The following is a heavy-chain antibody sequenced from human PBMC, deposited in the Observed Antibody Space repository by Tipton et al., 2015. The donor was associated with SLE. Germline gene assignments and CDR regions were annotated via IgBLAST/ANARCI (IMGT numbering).Heavy chain of an antibody. CDR1: GFTFSTYA. CDR3: ATSRTFDH. J-gene: IGHJ4*02. V-gene: IGHV3-30*04. CDR2: ISYHGGEK. Sequence: RSLRLSCAASGFTFSTYAMHWVRQAPGKGLEWVAVISYHGGEKYYADSVKGRFTISRNNAKNTLYLQMNSLRAEDTAVYYCATSRTFDHWGQGTLLTVSS.